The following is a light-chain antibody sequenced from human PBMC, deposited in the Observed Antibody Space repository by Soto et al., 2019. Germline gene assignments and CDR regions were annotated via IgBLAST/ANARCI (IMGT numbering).Light chain of an antibody. CDR1: QSISTN. CDR3: LHYNNRPPYT. CDR2: GAS. V-gene: IGKV3-15*01. Sequence: ETVMTQSPATLSVSPGERVTLSCRASQSISTNLAWYQQRPGQAPRLLIYGASRRATDIPARFSGSESHMEFTLTISSLQYEDFAVYYCLHYNNRPPYTFGQGTQLEIK. J-gene: IGKJ2*01.